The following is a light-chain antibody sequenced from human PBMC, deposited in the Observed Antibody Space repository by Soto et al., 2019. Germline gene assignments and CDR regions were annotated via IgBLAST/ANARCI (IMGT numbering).Light chain of an antibody. V-gene: IGLV2-14*01. CDR3: SSYTSSSLVV. CDR2: EVS. CDR1: GRDLGDYYY. Sequence: QSALTQPASLSGSPGQSITISCTGTGRDLGDYYYVSWYQQRPGKAPRLLIYEVSNRPSGVSNRFSGSKSGNTASLTISGLQAEDEADYYCSSYTSSSLVVFGGGTQLTVL. J-gene: IGLJ2*01.